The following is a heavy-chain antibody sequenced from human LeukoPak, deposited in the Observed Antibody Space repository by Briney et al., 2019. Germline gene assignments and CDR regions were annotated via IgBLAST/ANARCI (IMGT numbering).Heavy chain of an antibody. CDR3: ARALGCSGGSCYFDFDY. CDR1: GYTLTELS. CDR2: FDPEDGET. V-gene: IGHV1-24*01. D-gene: IGHD2-15*01. J-gene: IGHJ4*02. Sequence: GASVKVSCKVSGYTLTELSMHWVRQAPGKGLEWMGGFDPEDGETIYAQKFQGRVTMTEDTSTDTAYMELSSLRYEDTAVYYCARALGCSGGSCYFDFDYWGQGTLVTVSS.